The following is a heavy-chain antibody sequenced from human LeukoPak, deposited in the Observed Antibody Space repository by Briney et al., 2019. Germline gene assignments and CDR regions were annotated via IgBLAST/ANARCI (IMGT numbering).Heavy chain of an antibody. Sequence: SETQSLTCAVYGGSFSGYYWSWIRQPPGKGLEWIGEINHSGSTNYNPSLKSRVTISVDTSKNQFSLKLSSVTAADTAVYYCARGSSGWYNWFDPWGQGTLVTVSS. D-gene: IGHD6-19*01. CDR1: GGSFSGYY. J-gene: IGHJ5*02. CDR3: ARGSSGWYNWFDP. V-gene: IGHV4-34*01. CDR2: INHSGST.